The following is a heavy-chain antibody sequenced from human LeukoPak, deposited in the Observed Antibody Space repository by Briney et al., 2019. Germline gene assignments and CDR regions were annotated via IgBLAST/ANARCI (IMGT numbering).Heavy chain of an antibody. J-gene: IGHJ5*02. V-gene: IGHV4-30-4*01. D-gene: IGHD3-16*01. CDR1: GGSISSGDYY. CDR2: IYYSGST. CDR3: ARGGAQPVLGAFDP. Sequence: SETLSLTCTVSGGSISSGDYYWSWIRQPPGKGLEWIGYIYYSGSTYYNPSLKSRVTISVDTSKNQFSLKLSSVTAADTAVYYCARGGAQPVLGAFDPWGQGTLVTVSS.